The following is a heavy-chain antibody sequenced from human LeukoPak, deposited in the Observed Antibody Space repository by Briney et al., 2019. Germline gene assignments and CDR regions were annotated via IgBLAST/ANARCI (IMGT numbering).Heavy chain of an antibody. V-gene: IGHV3-23*01. Sequence: GGSLRLSCAASGFTLSSYAMSWVRQAPGKGLEWVSAISVSGNTYHADSVKGRFTISRDSSKNTLYLQMNRLRAEDAAVDYCAKDSTGVTTLDYYYYMDVWGKGTTVTVSS. D-gene: IGHD4-11*01. CDR1: GFTLSSYA. CDR3: AKDSTGVTTLDYYYYMDV. CDR2: ISVSGNT. J-gene: IGHJ6*03.